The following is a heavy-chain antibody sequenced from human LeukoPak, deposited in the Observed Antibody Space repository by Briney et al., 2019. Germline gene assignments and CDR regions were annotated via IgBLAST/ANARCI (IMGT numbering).Heavy chain of an antibody. Sequence: GGSLRLSCAASGFTVSSNYMSWVRQAPGKGLEWVSVIYSGGSTYYADSVKGRFTISRHNSKNTLYLQMNGLRAEDTAVYYCARDRDTASGYAFDIWGQGTMVTVSS. D-gene: IGHD5-18*01. J-gene: IGHJ3*02. CDR3: ARDRDTASGYAFDI. V-gene: IGHV3-53*04. CDR1: GFTVSSNY. CDR2: IYSGGST.